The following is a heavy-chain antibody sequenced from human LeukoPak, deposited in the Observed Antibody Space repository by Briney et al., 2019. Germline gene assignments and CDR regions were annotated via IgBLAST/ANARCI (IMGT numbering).Heavy chain of an antibody. Sequence: PGGSLRLSCAASGFTFSSYEMNWVRQAPGKGLEWVSYISSSGSTIYYADSVKGRFTISRDNAKNSLYLQMNSLRAEDTAVYYCARDRYVSGIYYYGMDVWGQGTTVTVSS. CDR2: ISSSGSTI. CDR3: ARDRYVSGIYYYGMDV. V-gene: IGHV3-48*03. J-gene: IGHJ6*02. D-gene: IGHD3-16*01. CDR1: GFTFSSYE.